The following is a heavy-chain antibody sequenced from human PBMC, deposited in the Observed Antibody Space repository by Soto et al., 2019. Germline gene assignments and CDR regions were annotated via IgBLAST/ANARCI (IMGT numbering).Heavy chain of an antibody. CDR3: TRRREDTSGYYYFGMDV. CDR2: IRSKANTYAT. J-gene: IGHJ6*02. CDR1: GFTFSGSA. V-gene: IGHV3-73*01. D-gene: IGHD3-22*01. Sequence: GGSLRLSCAASGFTFSGSAIHWVRQASGKGLEWVGRIRSKANTYATAYDASVQGRFTISRDDSEKTAYLQMSSLKTEDTSVYYCTRRREDTSGYYYFGMDVWGQGTTVTVSS.